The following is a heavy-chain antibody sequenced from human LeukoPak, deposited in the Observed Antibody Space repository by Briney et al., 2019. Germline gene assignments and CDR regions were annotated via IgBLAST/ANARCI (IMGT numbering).Heavy chain of an antibody. J-gene: IGHJ4*02. V-gene: IGHV3-23*01. CDR3: ANANTYYYDINGYSDY. D-gene: IGHD3-22*01. CDR1: GFTFSSYG. CDR2: ISGSGGST. Sequence: PGGSLRLSCAASGFTFSSYGMSWVRQAPGKGLEWVSAISGSGGSTYYADSVKGRFTISRDNSKNTLYLQMNSLRAEDTAVYYCANANTYYYDINGYSDYWGQGTLVTVSP.